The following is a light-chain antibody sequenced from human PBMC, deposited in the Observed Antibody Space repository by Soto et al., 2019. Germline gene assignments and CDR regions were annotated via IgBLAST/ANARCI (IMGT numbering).Light chain of an antibody. Sequence: QSVLTQPPSVSGTPGQRVTISCSGSSSNIGGNVVNWYQQLPGTAPRLLMYTTDQRPSGVPGRFSGSKSGTSASRAISGLRFEDEGDYYCAAWDDSLNGHVFGTGTKLTVL. CDR3: AAWDDSLNGHV. V-gene: IGLV1-44*01. CDR1: SSNIGGNV. J-gene: IGLJ1*01. CDR2: TTD.